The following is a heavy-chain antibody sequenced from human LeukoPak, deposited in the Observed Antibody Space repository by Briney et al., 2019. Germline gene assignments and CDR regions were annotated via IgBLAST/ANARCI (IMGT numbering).Heavy chain of an antibody. Sequence: SETLSLTCTVSGGSISSYYWSWIRQPPGKGLEWIGYIYYSGSTNYNPSLKSRVTISVDTSKNQFSLKLSSVTAADTAVYYCARQEPYSSGWYEAPESIDYWGQGTLVTVSS. CDR1: GGSISSYY. CDR2: IYYSGST. J-gene: IGHJ4*02. V-gene: IGHV4-59*08. CDR3: ARQEPYSSGWYEAPESIDY. D-gene: IGHD6-19*01.